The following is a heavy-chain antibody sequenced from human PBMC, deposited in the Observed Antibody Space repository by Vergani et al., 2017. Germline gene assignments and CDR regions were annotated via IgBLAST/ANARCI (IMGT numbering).Heavy chain of an antibody. D-gene: IGHD2-8*02. V-gene: IGHV4-31*11. Sequence: QVQLQQWGAGLLKPSETLSLTCAVYGGSISSGGYYWSWIRQHPGKGLEWIGYIYYSGSTYYNPSLKSRVTISVDTSKNQFSLKLSSVTAADTAVYYCAREAGGELVDYWGQGTLVTVSS. CDR3: AREAGGELVDY. J-gene: IGHJ4*02. CDR2: IYYSGST. CDR1: GGSISSGGYY.